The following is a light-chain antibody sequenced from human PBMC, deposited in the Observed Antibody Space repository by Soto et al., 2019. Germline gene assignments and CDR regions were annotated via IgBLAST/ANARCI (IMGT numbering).Light chain of an antibody. CDR1: SSDVGGYNY. V-gene: IGLV2-8*01. J-gene: IGLJ7*01. Sequence: QAVVTQPPSASGSPGQSVTISCTGTSSDVGGYNYVSWYHQHPGKAPKFVIFEVSRRPSGVPDRFSGSKSGNTASLTVSGLQVDDEADYYCSSYAGSNNPVIFGGGTQLTVL. CDR3: SSYAGSNNPVI. CDR2: EVS.